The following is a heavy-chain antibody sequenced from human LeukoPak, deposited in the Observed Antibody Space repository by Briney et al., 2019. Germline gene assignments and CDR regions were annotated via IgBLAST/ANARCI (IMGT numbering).Heavy chain of an antibody. CDR1: GVSISSGGYS. CDR2: IYYSGST. J-gene: IGHJ4*02. V-gene: IGHV4-30-4*07. Sequence: SQTLSLTCAVSGVSISSGGYSWRWLRQPPGKGLEWIGYIYYSGSTNYNPSLKSRVTISVDTSKNQFSLKLSSVTAADTAVYYCARVSGSHYLFDYWGQGTLVTVSS. CDR3: ARVSGSHYLFDY. D-gene: IGHD3-10*01.